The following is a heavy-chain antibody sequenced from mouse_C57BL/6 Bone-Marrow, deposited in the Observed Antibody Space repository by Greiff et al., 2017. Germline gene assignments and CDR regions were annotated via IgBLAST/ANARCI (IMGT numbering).Heavy chain of an antibody. D-gene: IGHD1-1*01. CDR3: ARTWYYGSSYGFAY. CDR2: INPNNGGT. Sequence: EVKLMESGPELVKPGASVKIPCKASGYTFTDYNMDWVKQSHGKSLEWIGDINPNNGGTIYNQKFKGKATLTVDKSSSTAYMELRSLTSEDTAVYYCARTWYYGSSYGFAYWGQGTLVTVSA. J-gene: IGHJ3*01. V-gene: IGHV1-18*01. CDR1: GYTFTDYN.